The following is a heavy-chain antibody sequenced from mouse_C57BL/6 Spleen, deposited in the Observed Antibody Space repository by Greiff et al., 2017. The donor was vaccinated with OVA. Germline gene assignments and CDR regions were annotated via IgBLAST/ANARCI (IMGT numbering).Heavy chain of an antibody. CDR3: ARHGYSNFAWFAY. V-gene: IGHV5-9*01. J-gene: IGHJ3*01. CDR2: ISGGGGNT. D-gene: IGHD2-5*01. CDR1: GFTFSSYT. Sequence: VESGGGLVKPGGSLKLSCAASGFTFSSYTMSWVRQTPEKRLEWVATISGGGGNTYYPDSVKGRFTISRDNAKNTLYLQMSSLRSEDTALYYCARHGYSNFAWFAYWGQGTLVTVSA.